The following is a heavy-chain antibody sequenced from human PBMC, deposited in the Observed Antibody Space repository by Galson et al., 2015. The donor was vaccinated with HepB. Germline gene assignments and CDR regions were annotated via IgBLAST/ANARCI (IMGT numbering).Heavy chain of an antibody. CDR3: ARATEAYYDFWSGYSGLWFNP. Sequence: KVSCKASGYTFTSYGISWVRQAPGQGLEWMGWISAYNGNTNYAQKLQGRVTMTTDTSTSTAYMELRSLRSDDTAVYYCARATEAYYDFWSGYSGLWFNPWDQGTLVTVSS. J-gene: IGHJ5*02. CDR1: GYTFTSYG. V-gene: IGHV1-18*04. CDR2: ISAYNGNT. D-gene: IGHD3-3*01.